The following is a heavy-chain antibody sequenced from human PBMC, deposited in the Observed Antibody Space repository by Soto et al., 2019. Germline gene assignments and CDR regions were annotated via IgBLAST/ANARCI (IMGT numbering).Heavy chain of an antibody. Sequence: SVKVSCKASGGTFSSYAISWLRECPGQGLEWMGGIIPIFGTANYAQKFQGRVTITADKSTSTAYMELSSLRSEDTAVYYCNVGAFSSPGFLRVDYWGQGTLVTVSS. J-gene: IGHJ4*02. CDR3: NVGAFSSPGFLRVDY. V-gene: IGHV1-69*06. D-gene: IGHD1-26*01. CDR2: IIPIFGTA. CDR1: GGTFSSYA.